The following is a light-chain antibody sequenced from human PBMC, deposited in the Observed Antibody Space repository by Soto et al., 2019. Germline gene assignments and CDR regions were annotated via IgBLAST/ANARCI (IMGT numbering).Light chain of an antibody. V-gene: IGKV3-15*01. Sequence: EIVLTQSPGTLSLSPGEGATLSCRASESVSSNYLAWYQQKPGQAPRLLIYGASKRAPGIPARFSGSGSGTEFTLTISSLQSEDFAVYYCQQYNNWPPCTFGQGTKLEIK. CDR1: ESVSSN. CDR2: GAS. J-gene: IGKJ2*02. CDR3: QQYNNWPPCT.